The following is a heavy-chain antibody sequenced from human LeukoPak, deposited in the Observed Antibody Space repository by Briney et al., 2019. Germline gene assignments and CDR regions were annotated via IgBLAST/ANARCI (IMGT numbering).Heavy chain of an antibody. CDR3: AKDTVDYSNSWYFDY. Sequence: GGSLRLSCAASGFTFTSFGMHWVRQAPGKGLEWVAFIRNDGDVIYYAESVKGRFTISRDNSKNTVYLQLNSLRAEDTAVYYCAKDTVDYSNSWYFDYWGQGTLVTVSS. D-gene: IGHD4-11*01. J-gene: IGHJ4*02. CDR1: GFTFTSFG. CDR2: IRNDGDVI. V-gene: IGHV3-30*02.